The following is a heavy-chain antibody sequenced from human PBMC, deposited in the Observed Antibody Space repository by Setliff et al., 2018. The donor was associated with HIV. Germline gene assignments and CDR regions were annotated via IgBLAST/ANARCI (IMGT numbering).Heavy chain of an antibody. J-gene: IGHJ4*02. Sequence: LSLTCTVSGSSINDSYWSWIRQPPGKGLEWIGYIHNSGSTNSFSPLKRRVTLSLDTSKNQFSLKLSSVTAADTAVYYCASTVLHSSGWYGFDYWGQGTLVTVSS. V-gene: IGHV4-59*01. CDR1: GSSINDSY. CDR2: IHNSGST. CDR3: ASTVLHSSGWYGFDY. D-gene: IGHD6-19*01.